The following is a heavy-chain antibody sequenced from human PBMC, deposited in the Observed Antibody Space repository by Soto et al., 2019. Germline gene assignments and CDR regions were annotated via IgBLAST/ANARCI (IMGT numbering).Heavy chain of an antibody. CDR3: ARAWRGAEGFDP. Sequence: QVQLVQSGPEVKKPGASVKVSCKASGYTFNTYGFTGVRQAPGQGLECMGWIGAHNGDTNYVQNFRGRVSMTVDTATTTSYMELRRLTSDDTAVYFCARAWRGAEGFDPWGQGTLVTVSS. CDR2: IGAHNGDT. D-gene: IGHD3-3*01. V-gene: IGHV1-18*01. CDR1: GYTFNTYG. J-gene: IGHJ5*02.